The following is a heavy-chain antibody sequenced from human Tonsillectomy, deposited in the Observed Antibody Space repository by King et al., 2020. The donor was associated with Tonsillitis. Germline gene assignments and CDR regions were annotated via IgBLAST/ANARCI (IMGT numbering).Heavy chain of an antibody. V-gene: IGHV2-26*01. Sequence: TLKESGPVLVKPTETLTLTCTASGFSLSNARVGVSWIRQPPGKALEWLAHIFSNDEKSYSTSLKSRLTISKDTSKRQVVLTMTNMNPVDTATYYCARIEDDGSWSYYGSSFDSWGPGTLVTVSS. J-gene: IGHJ4*02. CDR1: GFSLSNARVG. CDR2: IFSNDEK. CDR3: ARIEDDGSWSYYGSSFDS. D-gene: IGHD3-10*01.